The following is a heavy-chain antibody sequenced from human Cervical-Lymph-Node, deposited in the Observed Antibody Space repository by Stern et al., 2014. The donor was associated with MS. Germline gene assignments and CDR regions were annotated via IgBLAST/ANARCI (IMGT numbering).Heavy chain of an antibody. J-gene: IGHJ6*02. CDR2: TFSNDEK. CDR1: GFSLSNARMG. Sequence: TLKESGPVLVKPTETLTLTCTVSGFSLSNARMGVSWIRQPPGKALEWLAHTFSNDEKSYITSLQSRLTISKDTSKSQVVLNMTNMDPVDTATYYCARTRGYSNGYYNYGMDVWGQGTTVTVSS. V-gene: IGHV2-26*01. CDR3: ARTRGYSNGYYNYGMDV. D-gene: IGHD5-18*01.